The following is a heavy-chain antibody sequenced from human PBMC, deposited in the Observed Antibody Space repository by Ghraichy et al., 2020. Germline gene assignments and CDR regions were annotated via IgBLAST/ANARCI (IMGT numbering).Heavy chain of an antibody. D-gene: IGHD3-22*01. CDR1: GFTFSSYG. Sequence: GGSLRLSCAASGFTFSSYGMHWVRQAPGKGLEWVAVIWYDGSNKYYADSVKGRFTISRDNSKNTLYLQMNSLRAEDTAVYYCARVFGSGYYRTLDYWGQGTLVTVSS. J-gene: IGHJ4*02. V-gene: IGHV3-33*01. CDR2: IWYDGSNK. CDR3: ARVFGSGYYRTLDY.